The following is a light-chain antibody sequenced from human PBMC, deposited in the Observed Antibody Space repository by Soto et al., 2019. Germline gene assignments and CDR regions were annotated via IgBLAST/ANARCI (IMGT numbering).Light chain of an antibody. V-gene: IGLV2-8*01. CDR1: SSDVGGYNY. CDR3: SSYVSTKSYV. Sequence: QSVLTQPPSASGSPGQSVTISCTGTSSDVGGYNYVSWYQQHPGQAPKLIIYEVSKRPSGVPDRFSGSKSGNSASLTVSGLQAEDEADYYCSSYVSTKSYVFGTGTKLTVL. CDR2: EVS. J-gene: IGLJ1*01.